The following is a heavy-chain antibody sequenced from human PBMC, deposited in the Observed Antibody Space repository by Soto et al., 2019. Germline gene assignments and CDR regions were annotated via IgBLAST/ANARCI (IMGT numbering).Heavy chain of an antibody. J-gene: IGHJ4*02. D-gene: IGHD3-22*01. V-gene: IGHV4-34*01. CDR2: INYSGSA. Sequence: SETLSLTCAIYGGSFSAYYWSWIRQPPGKGLEWIGGINYSGSANYNPSLKSRVTIAVDTSRNQFSLKLTSVTAADTAVYYCARWVHDSSGYYPFDYWGQGTLVTVSS. CDR1: GGSFSAYY. CDR3: ARWVHDSSGYYPFDY.